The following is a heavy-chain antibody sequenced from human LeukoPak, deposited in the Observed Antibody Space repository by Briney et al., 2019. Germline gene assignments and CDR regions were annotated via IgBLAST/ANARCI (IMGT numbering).Heavy chain of an antibody. D-gene: IGHD1-1*01. V-gene: IGHV3-21*01. J-gene: IGHJ6*02. CDR3: ARHPFPGYYYYYYGMDV. Sequence: GGSLRLSCAASGFTFSSYSMNWVRQAPGKGLEWVSSISSSSSYIYYADSVKGRFTISRDNAKNSLYLQMNSLRAEDTAVYYCARHPFPGYYYYYYGMDVWGQGTTVTVSS. CDR2: ISSSSSYI. CDR1: GFTFSSYS.